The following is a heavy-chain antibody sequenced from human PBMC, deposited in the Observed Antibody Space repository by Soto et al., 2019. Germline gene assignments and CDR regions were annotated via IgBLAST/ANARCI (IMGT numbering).Heavy chain of an antibody. D-gene: IGHD2-2*01. J-gene: IGHJ3*02. CDR3: ARYQLLAATDAFDI. V-gene: IGHV4-59*08. CDR1: AGSISSYY. Sequence: SETLSLTCTVSAGSISSYYWSWIRQPPGKGLEWIGYSYYSGSTNYNPSLKSRVTISVDTAKNQFSLKLSSVTAADTAVYYCARYQLLAATDAFDIWGQGTMVTVSS. CDR2: SYYSGST.